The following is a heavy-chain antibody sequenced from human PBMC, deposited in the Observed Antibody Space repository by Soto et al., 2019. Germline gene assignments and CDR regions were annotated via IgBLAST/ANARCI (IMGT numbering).Heavy chain of an antibody. V-gene: IGHV3-23*01. Sequence: EVQLLESGGDLVQPGGSLRLSCAASRFTFSNYAMSWVRQAPGKGLEWVSSISGSGGSTYYADSVKGRFTISRDNSKNTLFLQMNSLRGEDTAVYYCARDNGIAGSFDPWGQGTLVTVSS. J-gene: IGHJ5*02. CDR3: ARDNGIAGSFDP. D-gene: IGHD6-13*01. CDR2: ISGSGGST. CDR1: RFTFSNYA.